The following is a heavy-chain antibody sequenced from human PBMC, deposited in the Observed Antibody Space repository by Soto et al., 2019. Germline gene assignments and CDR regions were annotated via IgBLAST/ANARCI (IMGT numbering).Heavy chain of an antibody. J-gene: IGHJ4*02. CDR1: GFTFSSYG. Sequence: QVQLVESGGGVVQPGRSLRLSCAASGFTFSSYGMHWVRQAPGKGLEWVAVISYDGSNKYYADSVKGRFTISRDNSKNTLYLQMNSLRAEDTAVYYGAKDLTHYGGTTHFDYWGQGTLVTVSS. V-gene: IGHV3-30*18. D-gene: IGHD4-17*01. CDR3: AKDLTHYGGTTHFDY. CDR2: ISYDGSNK.